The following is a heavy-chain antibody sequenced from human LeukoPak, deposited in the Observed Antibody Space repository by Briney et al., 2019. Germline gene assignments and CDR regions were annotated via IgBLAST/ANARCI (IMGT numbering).Heavy chain of an antibody. CDR2: IIPIFGTA. CDR3: ARELRSSDAFDI. V-gene: IGHV1-69*13. D-gene: IGHD3-3*01. J-gene: IGHJ3*02. Sequence: SVKVSCKASGGTFSSYAISWVRQAPGQGLEWMGGIIPIFGTANYAQKFQGRVTITADESTSTAYMELSSLRSEDTAVYYCARELRSSDAFDIWGQGTMVTVSS. CDR1: GGTFSSYA.